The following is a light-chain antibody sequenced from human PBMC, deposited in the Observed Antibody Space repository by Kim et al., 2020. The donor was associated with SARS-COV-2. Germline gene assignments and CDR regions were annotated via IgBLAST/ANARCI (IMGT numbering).Light chain of an antibody. J-gene: IGLJ3*02. V-gene: IGLV3-9*01. Sequence: VALGQTARITCGGNNSGSENVHWYQQKPGQGPVLVIYRDSNRPSGIPERFSGSNSGNTATLTISRAQAGDEADYYCQVWDSSTAWVFGGGTQLTVL. CDR2: RDS. CDR1: NSGSEN. CDR3: QVWDSSTAWV.